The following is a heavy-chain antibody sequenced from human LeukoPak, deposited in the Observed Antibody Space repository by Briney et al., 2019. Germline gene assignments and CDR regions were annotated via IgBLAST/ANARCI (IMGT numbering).Heavy chain of an antibody. Sequence: GGSLRLSCAASGFTFSSYGMHWARQAPGKGLEWVAFIRYDGSNKYYADSVKGRFTISRDNSKNTLYLQMNSLRAEDTAVYYCAKPRRIYGSGSYPFDYWGQGTLVTVSS. CDR1: GFTFSSYG. D-gene: IGHD3-10*01. CDR2: IRYDGSNK. J-gene: IGHJ4*02. CDR3: AKPRRIYGSGSYPFDY. V-gene: IGHV3-30*02.